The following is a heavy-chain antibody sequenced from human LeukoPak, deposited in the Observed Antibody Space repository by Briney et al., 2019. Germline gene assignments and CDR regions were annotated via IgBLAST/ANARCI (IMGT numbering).Heavy chain of an antibody. V-gene: IGHV4-38-2*01. D-gene: IGHD6-6*01. CDR3: ASVGIAARPGAFDI. CDR1: GYSISSGYY. CDR2: IYHSGST. J-gene: IGHJ3*02. Sequence: PSETLSLTCAVSGYSISSGYYWGWIRQPPGKGLEWIGSIYHSGSTYYNPSLKSRVTISVDTSENQFSLKLSSVTAADTAVYYCASVGIAARPGAFDIWGQGTMVTVSS.